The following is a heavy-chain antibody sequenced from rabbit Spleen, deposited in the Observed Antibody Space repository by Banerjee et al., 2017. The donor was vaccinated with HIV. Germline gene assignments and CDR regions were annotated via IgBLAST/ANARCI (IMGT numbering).Heavy chain of an antibody. J-gene: IGHJ6*01. CDR3: ARDTGSSFSSYGMDL. CDR2: IYTGSSGST. D-gene: IGHD8-1*01. CDR1: GFSFSGSHY. V-gene: IGHV1S45*01. Sequence: QEHLVESGGGLVQPEGSLTLTCKASGFSFSGSHYMCWVRQAPGKGLEWIACIYTGSSGSTYYASWAKGRFTISKTSSTTVTLQMTSLTAADTATYFCARDTGSSFSSYGMDLWGPGTLVTVS.